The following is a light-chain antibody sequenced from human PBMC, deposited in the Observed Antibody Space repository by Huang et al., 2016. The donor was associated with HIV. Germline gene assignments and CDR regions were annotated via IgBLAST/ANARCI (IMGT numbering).Light chain of an antibody. J-gene: IGKJ2*01. CDR2: DAS. V-gene: IGKV1-33*01. Sequence: DIQMTQSPSSLSASVGDRVTITCQASQDISNYLNWYQQKPGKATKLLIYDASNLETGVPSRFSGSGSGTDFTFTISSLQPEDIATYYCQQYDNLPPYTFGQGTKLEIK. CDR1: QDISNY. CDR3: QQYDNLPPYT.